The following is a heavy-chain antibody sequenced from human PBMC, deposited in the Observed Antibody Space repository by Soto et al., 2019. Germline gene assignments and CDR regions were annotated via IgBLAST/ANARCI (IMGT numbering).Heavy chain of an antibody. CDR2: ISYDGSNK. Sequence: QVQLVESGGGVVQPGRSPRLSCAASGFTFSSYAMHWVRQAPGKGLEWVAVISYDGSNKYYADSVKGRFTISRDNSKNTLYLQMNSLRAEDTAVYYCARSGDSSSWYGSDYWGQGTLVTVSS. CDR1: GFTFSSYA. D-gene: IGHD6-13*01. V-gene: IGHV3-30-3*01. J-gene: IGHJ4*02. CDR3: ARSGDSSSWYGSDY.